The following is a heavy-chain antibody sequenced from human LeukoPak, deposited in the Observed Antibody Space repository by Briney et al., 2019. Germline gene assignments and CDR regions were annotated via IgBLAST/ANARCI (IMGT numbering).Heavy chain of an antibody. CDR3: ARDKSFYSGASGY. V-gene: IGHV1-18*01. D-gene: IGHD5-12*01. J-gene: IGHJ4*02. CDR1: GYTFTRYG. CDR2: ISAYNGNT. Sequence: GASVTVSCKASGYTFTRYGISGVRQAAGQGLEWMGWISAYNGNTNYAQKLQGRVTITTDTSTRAAYMELRRMRSEDTAVYYCARDKSFYSGASGYWGQGTLVTVSS.